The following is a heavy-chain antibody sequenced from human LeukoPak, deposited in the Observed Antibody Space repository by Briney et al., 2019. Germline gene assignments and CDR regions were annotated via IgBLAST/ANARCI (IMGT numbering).Heavy chain of an antibody. J-gene: IGHJ6*03. CDR1: GFTFSSYA. Sequence: GGSLRLSCAASGFTFSSYAMHWVRQAPGKGLEWVAVISYDGSNKYYADSVKGRFTISRDNSKNSLYLQMNSLRAEDTAVYYCARDLSGSYSSYCYYYMDVWGKGTTVTVSS. CDR2: ISYDGSNK. V-gene: IGHV3-30-3*01. D-gene: IGHD1-26*01. CDR3: ARDLSGSYSSYCYYYMDV.